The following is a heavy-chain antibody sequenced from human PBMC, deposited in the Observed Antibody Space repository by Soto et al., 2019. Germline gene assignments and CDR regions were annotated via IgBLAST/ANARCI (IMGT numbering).Heavy chain of an antibody. J-gene: IGHJ3*02. Sequence: GGSLRLSCASSGFTFSAFYMSWVRQAPGKGLEWVANIKQDESEKNYVDSVKGRFTISRDNAKNSLYLQMNSLRAADTALYYCARDVQGSIGNDAFDIWGRGTMVTVSS. D-gene: IGHD1-26*01. CDR1: GFTFSAFY. V-gene: IGHV3-7*01. CDR2: IKQDESEK. CDR3: ARDVQGSIGNDAFDI.